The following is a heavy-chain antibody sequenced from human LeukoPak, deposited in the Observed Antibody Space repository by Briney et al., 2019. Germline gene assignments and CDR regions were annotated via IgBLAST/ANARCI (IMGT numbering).Heavy chain of an antibody. CDR1: GYTFTSYG. V-gene: IGHV1-18*01. CDR2: ISAYNGNT. D-gene: IGHD3-10*01. J-gene: IGHJ4*02. Sequence: ASVKVSCKASGYTFTSYGISWVRQAPGRGLEWMGWISAYNGNTNYAQKLQGRVTMTTDTSTSTAYMELRSLRSDDTAVYYCARGDYYGSGSYYNDPIGDYWGQGTLVTVSS. CDR3: ARGDYYGSGSYYNDPIGDY.